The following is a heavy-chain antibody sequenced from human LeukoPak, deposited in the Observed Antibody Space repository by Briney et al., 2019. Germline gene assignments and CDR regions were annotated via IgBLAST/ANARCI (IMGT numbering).Heavy chain of an antibody. J-gene: IGHJ4*02. CDR1: GFTFSSYE. D-gene: IGHD1-26*01. Sequence: GGSLRLSCAASGFTFSSYEMNWVRQAPGKGLEWVSFISSTGSPIYYADSVKGRFTISRDNAKNSLYLQMNSLRAEDTAVYFCAREGVGATMANWGQGTLVTVSS. CDR3: AREGVGATMAN. CDR2: ISSTGSPI. V-gene: IGHV3-48*03.